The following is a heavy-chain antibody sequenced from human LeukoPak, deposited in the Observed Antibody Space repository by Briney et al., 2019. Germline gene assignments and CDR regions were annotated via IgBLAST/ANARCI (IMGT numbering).Heavy chain of an antibody. CDR1: EFSFSSYE. D-gene: IGHD3-22*01. Sequence: GGSLRLSCAVSEFSFSSYEMNWVRQAPGKGLEWVSCISNSGSNIYYADSVKGRFTISRGNAKNSLYLQMNSLRAEDTALYYCAGLYYYDSSGYYSITLYYYYMDVWGKGTTVTVSS. J-gene: IGHJ6*03. CDR2: ISNSGSNI. V-gene: IGHV3-48*03. CDR3: AGLYYYDSSGYYSITLYYYYMDV.